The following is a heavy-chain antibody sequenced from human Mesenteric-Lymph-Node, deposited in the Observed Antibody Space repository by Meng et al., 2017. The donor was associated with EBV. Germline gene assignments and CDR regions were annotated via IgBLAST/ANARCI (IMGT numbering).Heavy chain of an antibody. D-gene: IGHD6-13*01. CDR1: GGSFSGYY. Sequence: VQLQQSRAGLLHPSDPLSPTCAVYGGSFSGYYWSWIRPPPGKGLAWIGDINHSAGTNYNPSLKSRVTISVDTSKNQFSLKLSSVTAADTAVYYCARKEQQLVHYFDYWGQGTLVTVSS. V-gene: IGHV4-34*01. J-gene: IGHJ4*02. CDR3: ARKEQQLVHYFDY. CDR2: INHSAGT.